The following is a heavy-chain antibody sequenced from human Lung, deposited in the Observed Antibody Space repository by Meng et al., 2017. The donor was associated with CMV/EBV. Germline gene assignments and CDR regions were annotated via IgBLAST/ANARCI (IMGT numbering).Heavy chain of an antibody. V-gene: IGHV1-69*12. D-gene: IGHD6-13*01. Sequence: QGQLVQSGAEVKKPGPSVEVSCKASGGTFSSYAISWVRQAPGQGLEWMGGIIPIFGTANYAQKFQGRVTITADESTSTAYMELSSLRSEDTAVYYCAREVSSSWFVGDWFDPWGQGTLVTVSS. CDR1: GGTFSSYA. CDR2: IIPIFGTA. J-gene: IGHJ5*02. CDR3: AREVSSSWFVGDWFDP.